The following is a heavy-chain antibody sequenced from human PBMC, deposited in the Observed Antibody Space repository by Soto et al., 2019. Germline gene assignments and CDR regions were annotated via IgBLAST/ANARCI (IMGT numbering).Heavy chain of an antibody. Sequence: APETLSLTCTVSGGSISSSSYYWGWIRQPPGKGLEWIGSIYYSGSTYYNPSLKSRVTISVDTSKNQFSLKLSSVTAADTAVYYCAPGEMATTDYYYYYGMDVWGQGTTVTVSS. CDR2: IYYSGST. V-gene: IGHV4-39*01. CDR1: GGSISSSSYY. CDR3: APGEMATTDYYYYYGMDV. D-gene: IGHD1-1*01. J-gene: IGHJ6*02.